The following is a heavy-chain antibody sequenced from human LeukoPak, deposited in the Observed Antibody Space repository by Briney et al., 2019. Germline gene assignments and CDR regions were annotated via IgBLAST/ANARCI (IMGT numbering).Heavy chain of an antibody. V-gene: IGHV3-33*01. CDR2: IWYDGSNK. J-gene: IGHJ6*02. D-gene: IGHD5-24*01. CDR1: GFTFSSYG. CDR3: ARDEMATIYYYYYGMDV. Sequence: PGRSLRLSCAASGFTFSSYGMHWVRQAPGKGLEWVAVIWYDGSNKYYADSVKGRFTISRDNSKNTLYLQMNSLRAEDTAVYYCARDEMATIYYYYYGMDVWGQGTTVTVSS.